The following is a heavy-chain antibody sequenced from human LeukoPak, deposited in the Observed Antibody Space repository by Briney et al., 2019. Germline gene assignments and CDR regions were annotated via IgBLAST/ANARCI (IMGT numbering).Heavy chain of an antibody. J-gene: IGHJ4*02. D-gene: IGHD6-13*01. Sequence: PSETLSLTCTVSGGSISSGGYYWSWIRQHPGKGLEWIGYIYYSGSTYYNPSLKSRVTISVDTSKNQFSLKLSSVTAADTAVYYCARDRGKYSSSWYLHFDYWGQGTLDTVSS. V-gene: IGHV4-31*03. CDR1: GGSISSGGYY. CDR3: ARDRGKYSSSWYLHFDY. CDR2: IYYSGST.